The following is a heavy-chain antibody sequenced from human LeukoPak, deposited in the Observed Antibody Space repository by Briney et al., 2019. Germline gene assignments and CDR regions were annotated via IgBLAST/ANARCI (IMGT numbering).Heavy chain of an antibody. CDR3: ARGPDIVVVVAPFTFDI. D-gene: IGHD2-15*01. CDR2: ISYDGSNK. Sequence: GGSLRLSCAASGFTFSSYAMHWVRQAPGKGLEWVAVISYDGSNKYYADSVKGRFTISRDNSKNTLYLQMNSLRAEDTAVYYCARGPDIVVVVAPFTFDIWGQGTMVTVSS. J-gene: IGHJ3*02. V-gene: IGHV3-30-3*01. CDR1: GFTFSSYA.